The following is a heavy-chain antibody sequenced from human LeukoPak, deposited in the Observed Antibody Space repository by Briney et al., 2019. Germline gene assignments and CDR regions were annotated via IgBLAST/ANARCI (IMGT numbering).Heavy chain of an antibody. D-gene: IGHD1-14*01. CDR2: ISGSGGST. Sequence: GGSLRLSCAASGFTFSSYAMSWVRQAPGKGLEWVSAISGSGGSTYYADSVKGRFTFSRDNSKNTLFLQMNSLRAEDTAVYYCAKSTTTGLYYFDYWGQGNLVTVSS. J-gene: IGHJ4*02. V-gene: IGHV3-23*01. CDR3: AKSTTTGLYYFDY. CDR1: GFTFSSYA.